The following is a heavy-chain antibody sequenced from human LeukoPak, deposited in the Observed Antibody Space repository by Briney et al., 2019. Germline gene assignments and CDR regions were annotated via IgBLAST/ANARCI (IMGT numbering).Heavy chain of an antibody. CDR1: GYTFTGYY. V-gene: IGHV1-2*06. CDR3: ARNIGSYYYDSSFDY. CDR2: INPNSGGT. J-gene: IGHJ4*02. D-gene: IGHD3-22*01. Sequence: ASVKVSCKASGYTFTGYYMHWVRQAPGQGLEWRGRINPNSGGTNYAQKFQGRVTMTRDTSISTAYMELSRLRSDDTAVYYCARNIGSYYYDSSFDYWGQGTLVTVSS.